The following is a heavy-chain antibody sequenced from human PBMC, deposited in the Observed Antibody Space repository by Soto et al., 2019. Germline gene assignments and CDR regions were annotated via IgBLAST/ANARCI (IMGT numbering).Heavy chain of an antibody. CDR1: GYTFTSYD. Sequence: QVQLVQSGAEVKKPGASVKVSCKASGYTFTSYDINWVRQATGQGLEWMGWMNPNSGNTGYAQKFQGSVPLNRNTSIRTAYMELSSLRSEDTAVYYCARAPSFGRFDPWGQGTLVTVSS. D-gene: IGHD3-3*01. CDR2: MNPNSGNT. J-gene: IGHJ5*02. V-gene: IGHV1-8*01. CDR3: ARAPSFGRFDP.